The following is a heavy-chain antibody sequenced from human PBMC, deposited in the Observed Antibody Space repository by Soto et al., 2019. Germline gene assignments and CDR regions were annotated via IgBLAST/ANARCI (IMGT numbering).Heavy chain of an antibody. Sequence: GGSLRLSCAASGFTFSDYYMSWIRQAPGKGLEWVSYISSSSSYTNYADSVKGRFTISRDNAKNSLYLQMNSLRAEDTAVYYCASGPRPSEDNYDFWSGYYIFDYWGQGTLVTVSS. CDR1: GFTFSDYY. CDR2: ISSSSSYT. J-gene: IGHJ4*02. CDR3: ASGPRPSEDNYDFWSGYYIFDY. D-gene: IGHD3-3*01. V-gene: IGHV3-11*06.